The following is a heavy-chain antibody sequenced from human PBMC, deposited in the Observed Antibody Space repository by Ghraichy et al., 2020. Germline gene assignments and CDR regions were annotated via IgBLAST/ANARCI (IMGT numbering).Heavy chain of an antibody. Sequence: SETLSLTCTVSSGSISSGYYYWTWIRQPPWKGLEWIVYIDYSGSTYYNPSLKSRVSISEDTSKHQFSLKLRSVTAADTAVYYCARGKAVAGTLFDYWGQGILVTVSS. CDR1: SGSISSGYYY. CDR3: ARGKAVAGTLFDY. CDR2: IDYSGST. J-gene: IGHJ4*02. V-gene: IGHV4-30-4*01. D-gene: IGHD6-19*01.